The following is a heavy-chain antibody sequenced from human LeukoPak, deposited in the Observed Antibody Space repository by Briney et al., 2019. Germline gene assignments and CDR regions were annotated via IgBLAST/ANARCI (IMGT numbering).Heavy chain of an antibody. CDR2: INHNGNT. CDR3: ARYDIGGGDVRYDYGDYLYY. Sequence: SETLSLTCTVSGGSISSYYWSWIRQPAGKGLEWIGEINHNGNTNYNPSLKSRVTISVDTSKNQFSLKLSSVTAADTAVYYCARYDIGGGDVRYDYGDYLYYWGQGTLVTVSS. D-gene: IGHD4-17*01. V-gene: IGHV4-34*01. J-gene: IGHJ4*02. CDR1: GGSISSYY.